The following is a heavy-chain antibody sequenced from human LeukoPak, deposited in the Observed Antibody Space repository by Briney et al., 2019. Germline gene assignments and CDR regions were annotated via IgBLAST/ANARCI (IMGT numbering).Heavy chain of an antibody. CDR2: IYTSGST. CDR1: GGSISSGSYY. V-gene: IGHV4-61*02. D-gene: IGHD4-23*01. CDR3: ASWGLLTPYIDY. Sequence: SQTLSLTCTVSGGSISSGSYYWSWIRQPAGKGLEWIGRIYTSGSTNYNPSLKSRVTISVDTSKNQFSLKLSSVTAADTAVYYCASWGLLTPYIDYWGQGTLVTVSS. J-gene: IGHJ4*02.